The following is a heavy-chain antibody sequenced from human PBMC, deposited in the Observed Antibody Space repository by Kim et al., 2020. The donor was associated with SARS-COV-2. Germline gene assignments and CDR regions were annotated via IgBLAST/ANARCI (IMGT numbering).Heavy chain of an antibody. D-gene: IGHD1-26*01. V-gene: IGHV4-59*09. J-gene: IGHJ6*02. CDR2: ST. Sequence: STIYTPSLKSRVTISVDASKNQISLKMTSVTTADTGVYYCARGGGMDVWGQGTTVTVSS. CDR3: ARGGGMDV.